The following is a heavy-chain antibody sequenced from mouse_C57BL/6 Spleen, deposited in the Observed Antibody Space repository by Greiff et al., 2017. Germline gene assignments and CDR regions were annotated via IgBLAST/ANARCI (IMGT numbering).Heavy chain of an antibody. J-gene: IGHJ3*01. V-gene: IGHV1-82*01. Sequence: VQLQQSGPELVKPGASVKISCKASGYAFSSSCMNWVKQRPGKGLEWIGRFYPGVGDTNYNGKFTGKATLTADKSSSTAYMQLSRLTSEDSAVXVSARDRDGNYDAWFAYWGQGTLVTVSA. CDR1: GYAFSSSC. D-gene: IGHD2-1*01. CDR3: ARDRDGNYDAWFAY. CDR2: FYPGVGDT.